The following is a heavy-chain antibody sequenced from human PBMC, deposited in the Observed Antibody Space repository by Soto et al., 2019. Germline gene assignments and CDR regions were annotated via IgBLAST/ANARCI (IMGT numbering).Heavy chain of an antibody. J-gene: IGHJ4*02. V-gene: IGHV3-73*01. D-gene: IGHD5-12*01. CDR1: GFTFSGSA. CDR3: SASGYDNFVDY. Sequence: GGSLRLSCAASGFTFSGSAMHWVRQASGKGLEWVGRIRSKANSYATAYTASVKGGFTISRDDLKNTAYLQMNSLKSDDTAVYYCSASGYDNFVDYWGQGTLVTVSS. CDR2: IRSKANSYAT.